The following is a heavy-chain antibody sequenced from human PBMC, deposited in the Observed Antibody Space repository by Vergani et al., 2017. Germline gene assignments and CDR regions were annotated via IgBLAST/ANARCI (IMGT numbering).Heavy chain of an antibody. CDR2: INPNSGGT. CDR1: GYTFTGYY. CDR3: ARDHGSSGSYHGSGAFDI. Sequence: QVQLVQSGAEVKKPGASVKVSCKASGYTFTGYYMHWVRQAPGQGLEWMGWINPNSGGTNYAQKFQGRVTMTRDTSISTAYMELSRLRSDDTAVYYCARDHGSSGSYHGSGAFDIWGQGTMVTVSS. J-gene: IGHJ3*02. D-gene: IGHD1-26*01. V-gene: IGHV1-2*02.